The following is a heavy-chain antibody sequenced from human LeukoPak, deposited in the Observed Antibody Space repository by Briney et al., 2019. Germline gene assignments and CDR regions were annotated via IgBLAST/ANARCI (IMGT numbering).Heavy chain of an antibody. CDR2: IWSDGTNQ. CDR1: GFTFDDYG. CDR3: ARDAQRGFDYSNSLKH. J-gene: IGHJ4*02. D-gene: IGHD4-11*01. V-gene: IGHV3-33*01. Sequence: PGRSLRLSCAAAGFTFDDYGMHWVRQAPGKGLEWVAVIWSDGTNQYYADSVKGRFTISRDDSEKQVFLQMNSLKIEDTAVYFCARDAQRGFDYSNSLKHWGQVSPATVST.